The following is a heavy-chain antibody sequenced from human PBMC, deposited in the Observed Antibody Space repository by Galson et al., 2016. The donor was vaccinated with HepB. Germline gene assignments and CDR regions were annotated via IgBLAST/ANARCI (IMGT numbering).Heavy chain of an antibody. CDR1: GFTFSTYA. Sequence: SLRLSCAASGFTFSTYAMSWVRQAPGKGLEWVSTFGDGGDIYYADSVKGRFTISRDNSRNTLYLQMNSLRADDTAVYYCAGVPSGKRLDYWGQGTLVTVSS. D-gene: IGHD2-2*01. J-gene: IGHJ4*02. CDR2: FGDGGDI. CDR3: AGVPSGKRLDY. V-gene: IGHV3-23*01.